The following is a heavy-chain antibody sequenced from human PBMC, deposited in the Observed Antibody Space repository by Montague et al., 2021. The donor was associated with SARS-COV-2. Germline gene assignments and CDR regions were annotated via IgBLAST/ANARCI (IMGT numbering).Heavy chain of an antibody. D-gene: IGHD2-2*01. J-gene: IGHJ3*02. CDR2: MYYSGST. CDR3: AREGRGYCSSTSCQSAFDI. V-gene: IGHV4-59*01. CDR1: GGSISSYY. Sequence: SETLSLTCTVSGGSISSYYWSWIRQPPGKGLEWIGYMYYSGSTNYNPSLKSRVTISVDTPKNQFSLKLSSMTAADTAVYYCAREGRGYCSSTSCQSAFDIWGQGTMVTVSS.